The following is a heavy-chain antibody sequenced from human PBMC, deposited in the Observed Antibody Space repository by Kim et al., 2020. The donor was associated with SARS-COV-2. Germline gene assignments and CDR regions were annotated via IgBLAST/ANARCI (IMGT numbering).Heavy chain of an antibody. V-gene: IGHV1-69*01. D-gene: IGHD6-13*01. CDR3: ARGIRSSSWTYYYGMDV. Sequence: FQGRVTITADESTSTAYMELSSLRSEDTAVYYCARGIRSSSWTYYYGMDVWGQGTTVTVSS. J-gene: IGHJ6*02.